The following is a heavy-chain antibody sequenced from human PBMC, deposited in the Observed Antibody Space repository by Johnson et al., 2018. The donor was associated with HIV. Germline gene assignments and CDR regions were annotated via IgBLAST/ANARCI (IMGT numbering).Heavy chain of an antibody. J-gene: IGHJ3*02. D-gene: IGHD3-22*01. V-gene: IGHV3-30*02. CDR3: VRRFYDSSAFDI. CDR1: GFAFSSYG. Sequence: QVQLVESGGGVVQPGGSLRLSCAASGFAFSSYGMHWVRQAPGKGLEWVTFIRYDGSNEYYADSVTGLFTISIDNSKNTLYLQMNILRAEDTAVYYCVRRFYDSSAFDIWGQGTLVTVSS. CDR2: IRYDGSNE.